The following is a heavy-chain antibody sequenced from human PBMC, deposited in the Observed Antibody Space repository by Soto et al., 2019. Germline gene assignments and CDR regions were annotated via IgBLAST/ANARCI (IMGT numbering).Heavy chain of an antibody. V-gene: IGHV3-30-3*01. Sequence: GSLRLSCAASGFTFSSYAMHWVRQAPGKGLEWVAVISYDGSNKYYADSVKGRFTISRDNSKNTLYLQMSSLRAEDTAVYYCAREGLRDIVTFDYWGQGTLVTVSS. CDR2: ISYDGSNK. CDR1: GFTFSSYA. D-gene: IGHD2-15*01. J-gene: IGHJ4*02. CDR3: AREGLRDIVTFDY.